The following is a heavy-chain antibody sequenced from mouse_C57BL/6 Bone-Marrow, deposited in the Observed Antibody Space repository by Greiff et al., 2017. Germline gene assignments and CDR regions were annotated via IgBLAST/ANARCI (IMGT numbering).Heavy chain of an antibody. Sequence: EVQLQQSGPVLVKPGASVKMSCKASGYTFTDYYMNWVKQSHGKSLEWIGVINPYNGGTSYNQKFKGKATLTVDKSSSAAYMERNSLTAEDSAVYYCTYSNYPYWYFDVWGTGTTVTVSS. J-gene: IGHJ1*03. CDR2: INPYNGGT. V-gene: IGHV1-19*01. CDR1: GYTFTDYY. CDR3: TYSNYPYWYFDV. D-gene: IGHD2-5*01.